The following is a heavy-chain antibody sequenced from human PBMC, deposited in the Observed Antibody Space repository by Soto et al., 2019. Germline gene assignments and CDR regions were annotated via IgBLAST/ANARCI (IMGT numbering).Heavy chain of an antibody. CDR1: GFTFSNAW. CDR2: IKSKTDGGTT. CDR3: STVALGYFTNGVCPSWVRNYYFDY. J-gene: IGHJ4*02. Sequence: PGGSLRLSCAASGFTFSNAWMSWVRQAPGKGLEWVGRIKSKTDGGTTDYTAPVKSRITISRDDSKNTLYLQMNSLKTEDTAVYYFSTVALGYFTNGVCPSWVRNYYFDYWGQGTLVTVSS. V-gene: IGHV3-15*01. D-gene: IGHD2-8*01.